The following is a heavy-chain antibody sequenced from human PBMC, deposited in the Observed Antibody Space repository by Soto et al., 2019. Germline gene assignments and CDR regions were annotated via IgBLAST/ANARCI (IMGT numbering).Heavy chain of an antibody. V-gene: IGHV4-34*01. D-gene: IGHD3-22*01. Sequence: SETLSLTCAVYGGSFSGYYWTWIRQPPGTGLEWIGEINHSGSTNYNPSLKSRVTISVDTSKNQFSLKLSSVTAADTAVYYCARSYDSSGYYYVGYFDYWGQGTLVTVSS. J-gene: IGHJ4*02. CDR1: GGSFSGYY. CDR2: INHSGST. CDR3: ARSYDSSGYYYVGYFDY.